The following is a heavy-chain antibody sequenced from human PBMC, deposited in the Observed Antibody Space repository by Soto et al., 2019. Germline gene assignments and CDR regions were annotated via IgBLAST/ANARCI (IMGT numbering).Heavy chain of an antibody. Sequence: PSETLSLTCTVSGASVSTDGYYWSWIRQPPGTTLEWIGYIYYSGSSGYNPSLKSRVTASVDTSKNQFPLILSSVTAADTAVYYCARPSRLAPVANTYYHSLDVWGQGTTVTVSS. D-gene: IGHD5-12*01. V-gene: IGHV4-61*08. CDR3: ARPSRLAPVANTYYHSLDV. J-gene: IGHJ6*02. CDR2: IYYSGSS. CDR1: GASVSTDGYY.